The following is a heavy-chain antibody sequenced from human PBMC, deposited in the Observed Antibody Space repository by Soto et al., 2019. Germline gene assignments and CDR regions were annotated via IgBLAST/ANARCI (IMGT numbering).Heavy chain of an antibody. CDR2: MYHSGST. CDR3: ASLYGWAPDY. J-gene: IGHJ4*02. CDR1: GGSISSGGYS. Sequence: SETLSLTCAVSGGSISSGGYSWSWIRQPPGKGLEWIGYMYHSGSTYYNPSLKSRVTISVDTSKNQFSLKLSSVTAADTAVYYCASLYGWAPDYWGQGTLVTVSS. V-gene: IGHV4-30-2*01. D-gene: IGHD4-17*01.